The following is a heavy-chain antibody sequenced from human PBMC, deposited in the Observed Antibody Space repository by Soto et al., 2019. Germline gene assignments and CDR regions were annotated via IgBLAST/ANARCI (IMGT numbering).Heavy chain of an antibody. CDR3: ARFYDSSGNLGWFDP. V-gene: IGHV3-21*01. CDR2: ISSSSSYI. CDR1: GFTFSSYS. Sequence: GGSLRLSCAASGFTFSSYSMNWVRQAPGKGLEWVSSISSSSSYIYYADSVKGRFTISRDNAKNSLYLQMNSLRAEDTAVYYCARFYDSSGNLGWFDPWGQGTLVTVSS. J-gene: IGHJ5*02. D-gene: IGHD3-22*01.